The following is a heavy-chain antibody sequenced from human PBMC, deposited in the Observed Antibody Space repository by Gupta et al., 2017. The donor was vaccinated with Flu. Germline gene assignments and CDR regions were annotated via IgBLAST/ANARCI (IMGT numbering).Heavy chain of an antibody. V-gene: IGHV3-48*03. CDR2: ISSSGSTI. CDR3: ARVRVWSSSGQWGYYFDY. CDR1: GFTFSSYD. Sequence: EVQLVESGGGLVQPGGSLRLSCAASGFTFSSYDMNWVRQAPGKGLEGVSYISSSGSTIYYADSVKGRFTISRDNAKNSLYLQMNSLRAEDTAVYYCARVRVWSSSGQWGYYFDYWGQGTLVTVSS. D-gene: IGHD6-13*01. J-gene: IGHJ4*02.